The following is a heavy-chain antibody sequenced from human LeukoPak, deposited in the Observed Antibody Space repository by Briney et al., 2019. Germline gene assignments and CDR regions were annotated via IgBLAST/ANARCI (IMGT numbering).Heavy chain of an antibody. D-gene: IGHD3-3*01. J-gene: IGHJ4*02. CDR1: GYSFTSYA. CDR2: INPNSGGT. CDR3: ARAQKDFWSGPPDAY. V-gene: IGHV1-2*02. Sequence: VASVKVSCKASGYSFTSYAYNWVRQAPGQGLEWMGWINPNSGGTNYAQKFQGRVTMTRDTSISTAYMELSRLRSDDTAVYYCARAQKDFWSGPPDAYWGQGTLVTVSS.